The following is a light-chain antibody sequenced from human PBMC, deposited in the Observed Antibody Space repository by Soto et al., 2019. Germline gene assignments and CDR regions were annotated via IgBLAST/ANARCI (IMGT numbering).Light chain of an antibody. CDR2: EGI. Sequence: QSVLTQPASVSGSPGQSITISCTGTSSDIGTYNLVSWYQHYPGKAPKLMIYEGIKRPSGVSNRFSGSKSGNTASLTISGLQGEDEADYYCSAYTVSRTYVFGTGTKLTVL. CDR3: SAYTVSRTYV. V-gene: IGLV2-14*02. J-gene: IGLJ1*01. CDR1: SSDIGTYNL.